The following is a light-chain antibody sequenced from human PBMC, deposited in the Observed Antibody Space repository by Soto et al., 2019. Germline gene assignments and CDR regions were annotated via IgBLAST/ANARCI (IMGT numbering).Light chain of an antibody. Sequence: SALTQPASVSGSPGQSITISCTGTSSDVGGYNLVSWYQQHPGKAPKLMIYEGNKRPSGVSNRFSGSKSANTASLTISGLQTEDEADYYCCSYAGTNTFVFGTGTKVTVL. CDR3: CSYAGTNTFV. J-gene: IGLJ1*01. V-gene: IGLV2-23*01. CDR2: EGN. CDR1: SSDVGGYNL.